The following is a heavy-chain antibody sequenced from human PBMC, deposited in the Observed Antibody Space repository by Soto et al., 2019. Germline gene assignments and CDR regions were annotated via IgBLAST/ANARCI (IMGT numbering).Heavy chain of an antibody. CDR1: GYTFTSYG. V-gene: IGHV1-3*01. J-gene: IGHJ4*02. Sequence: QVQLVQSGAEVKRPGASVKLSCKTSGYTFTSYGMHWVRQAPGQRLEWMGWINPGNGNTEYSQKFQGRVTITRDTSATTAYMELSSLRSEDTAVYYCARYYHDSGSGLVYWGQGTLVTVSS. CDR2: INPGNGNT. D-gene: IGHD3-22*01. CDR3: ARYYHDSGSGLVY.